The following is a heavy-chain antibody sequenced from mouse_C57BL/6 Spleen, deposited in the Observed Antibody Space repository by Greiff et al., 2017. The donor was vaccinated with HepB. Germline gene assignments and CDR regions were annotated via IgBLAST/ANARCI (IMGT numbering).Heavy chain of an antibody. V-gene: IGHV1-61*01. Sequence: VQLQQSGAELVRPGSSVKLSCKASGYTFTSYWMDWVKQRPGQGLEWIGNIYPSDSETHYNQKFKDKATLTVDKYTSTAYMQLSSLTSEDSAVYYCARLGRRWYFDVWGTGTTVTVSS. J-gene: IGHJ1*03. D-gene: IGHD4-1*01. CDR1: GYTFTSYW. CDR3: ARLGRRWYFDV. CDR2: IYPSDSET.